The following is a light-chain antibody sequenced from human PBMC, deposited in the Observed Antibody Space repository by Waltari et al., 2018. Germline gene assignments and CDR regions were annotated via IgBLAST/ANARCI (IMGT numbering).Light chain of an antibody. J-gene: IGLJ3*02. CDR2: EVN. V-gene: IGLV2-14*01. Sequence: QSALTQPASVSGSPGQSITISCTGTSSDVGGYNYVSWYQQHPGKAPKLMIYEVNNRPSGVSNRFSGSKSGNTASLTISGLPAEDEAEYYCSSYTSTTNTKVFGGGTKLTVL. CDR3: SSYTSTTNTKV. CDR1: SSDVGGYNY.